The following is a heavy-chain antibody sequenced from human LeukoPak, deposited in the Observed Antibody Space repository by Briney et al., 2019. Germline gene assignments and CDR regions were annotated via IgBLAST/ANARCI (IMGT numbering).Heavy chain of an antibody. CDR3: AKEFRRGWPFDY. Sequence: GGSLRLSCAASGFTFSSYAMSWVRQAPGKGLEWVSGISGSGGNTYYADSVKGRLTISRDNSKNTLYLQMNSLRAEDTAVYYCAKEFRRGWPFDYWGQGTLVTVSS. V-gene: IGHV3-23*01. J-gene: IGHJ4*02. CDR2: ISGSGGNT. D-gene: IGHD6-19*01. CDR1: GFTFSSYA.